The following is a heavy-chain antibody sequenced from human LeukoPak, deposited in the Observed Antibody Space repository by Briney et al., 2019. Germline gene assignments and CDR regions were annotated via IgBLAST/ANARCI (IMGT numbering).Heavy chain of an antibody. CDR1: GYTFTGYY. CDR2: INPNSGGT. Sequence: ASVKVSCKASGYTFTGYYMHWVRQAPGQGLEWMGWINPNSGGTNYAQKFQGRVTMTRDTSISTAYMELSRLRSDDTAVYYCARVSSGSGWSNWFDPWGQGTLVTVSS. V-gene: IGHV1-2*02. J-gene: IGHJ5*02. CDR3: ARVSSGSGWSNWFDP. D-gene: IGHD6-19*01.